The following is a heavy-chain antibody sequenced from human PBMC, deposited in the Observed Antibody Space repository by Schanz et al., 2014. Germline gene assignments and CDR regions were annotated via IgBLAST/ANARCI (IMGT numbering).Heavy chain of an antibody. Sequence: VQLVESGGGLVKPGGSLRLSCAASGFTFSSYGIHWVRQAPDKGLKWVSFIRYDGVNKYYADSVKGRFTISRDNSKNTVYLQMNSLRTEDTAVYYCAKAYSSGWYDLDDWGQGTLVAVSS. J-gene: IGHJ4*02. CDR1: GFTFSSYG. CDR3: AKAYSSGWYDLDD. D-gene: IGHD6-19*01. CDR2: IRYDGVNK. V-gene: IGHV3-30*02.